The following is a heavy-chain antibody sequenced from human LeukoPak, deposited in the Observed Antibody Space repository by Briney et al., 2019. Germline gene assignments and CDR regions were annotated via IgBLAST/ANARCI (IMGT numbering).Heavy chain of an antibody. CDR1: GGTFSSYA. CDR3: ASLEPLDAFDI. Sequence: ASVNVSCKAPGGTFSSYAISWVRQAPGQGLEWMGGIIPIFGTANYAQKFQGRVTITADESTSTAYMELSSLRSEDTAVYYCASLEPLDAFDIWGQGTMVTVSS. CDR2: IIPIFGTA. V-gene: IGHV1-69*13. D-gene: IGHD3-3*01. J-gene: IGHJ3*02.